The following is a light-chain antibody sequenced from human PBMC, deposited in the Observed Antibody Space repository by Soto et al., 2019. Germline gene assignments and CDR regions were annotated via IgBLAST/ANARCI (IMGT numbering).Light chain of an antibody. V-gene: IGKV3-11*01. Sequence: EIVLTQSPATLSLSPGERATLSCRASQSVSSYLAWYQQKPGQAPRLLIYDASNRATGIPARFSGSGSGTDFTLTTSSREPEDVAVYYCQQRSNWPLITFGQGTRLEIK. CDR1: QSVSSY. J-gene: IGKJ5*01. CDR2: DAS. CDR3: QQRSNWPLIT.